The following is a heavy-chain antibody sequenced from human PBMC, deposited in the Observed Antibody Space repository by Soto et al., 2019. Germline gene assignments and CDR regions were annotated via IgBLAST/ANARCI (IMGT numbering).Heavy chain of an antibody. CDR2: ISAYNGNT. D-gene: IGHD6-13*01. CDR1: GYTFTSYG. Sequence: KHHVASVKVSCKASGYTFTSYGISWVRQAPGQGLEWMGWISAYNGNTNYAQKLQGRVTMTTDTSTSTAYMELRSLRSDDTAVYYCARLSSSWYKVSDYWGQGTLVTVSS. CDR3: ARLSSSWYKVSDY. J-gene: IGHJ4*02. V-gene: IGHV1-18*01.